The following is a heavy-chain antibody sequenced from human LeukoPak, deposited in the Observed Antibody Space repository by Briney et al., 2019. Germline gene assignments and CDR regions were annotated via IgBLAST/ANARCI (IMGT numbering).Heavy chain of an antibody. CDR2: VWYDGSNK. D-gene: IGHD3-22*01. CDR1: GFTFSSYS. J-gene: IGHJ4*02. V-gene: IGHV3-33*08. CDR3: ARDQYDSSGYYDY. Sequence: GGSLRLSCAASGFTFSSYSMNWVRQAPGKGLEWVALVWYDGSNKYYADSVKGRFTISRDNSKNMLYPQMNSLRAEDTAVYYCARDQYDSSGYYDYWGQGTLVSVSS.